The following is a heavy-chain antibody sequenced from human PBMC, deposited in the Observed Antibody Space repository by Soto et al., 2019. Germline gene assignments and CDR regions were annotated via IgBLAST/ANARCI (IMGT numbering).Heavy chain of an antibody. CDR3: ARLGTMAEPDG. J-gene: IGHJ4*02. Sequence: GESLKISCKGSGYSFTSYWIGWVRQMPGKGLEWMGIIYPGDSETRYSPSFEGQVTISVDKSTSTAYLQWRSLKASDTAMYYCARLGTMAEPDGWGQGTLVTVSS. V-gene: IGHV5-51*01. CDR2: IYPGDSET. D-gene: IGHD1-7*01. CDR1: GYSFTSYW.